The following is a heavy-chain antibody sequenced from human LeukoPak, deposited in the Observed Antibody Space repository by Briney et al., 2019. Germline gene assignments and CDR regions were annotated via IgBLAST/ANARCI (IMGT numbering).Heavy chain of an antibody. D-gene: IGHD1-1*01. J-gene: IGHJ4*02. CDR2: VYDSGST. Sequence: SETLSHTCTVSGGFISTYYWSWIRQPPGKGLEWIGYVYDSGSTHCNPSLKSRVTISVDTSKNQFSLKLSSVTAADTAVYYCARVPTTGTTPGYWGQGTLVTVSS. CDR1: GGFISTYY. CDR3: ARVPTTGTTPGY. V-gene: IGHV4-59*01.